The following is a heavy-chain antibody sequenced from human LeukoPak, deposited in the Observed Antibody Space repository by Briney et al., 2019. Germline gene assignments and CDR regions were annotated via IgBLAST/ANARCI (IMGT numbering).Heavy chain of an antibody. CDR3: ARGGLAARTGYFDY. D-gene: IGHD6-6*01. Sequence: PSETLSLTCTVSGGSISSYYWSWIRQPAGKGLEWIGRIYTRGSTNYNPSLKRRVTISVDKSKNQFSLKLSSVTAADTAVYYCARGGLAARTGYFDYWGQGTLVTVSP. V-gene: IGHV4-4*07. CDR2: IYTRGST. CDR1: GGSISSYY. J-gene: IGHJ4*02.